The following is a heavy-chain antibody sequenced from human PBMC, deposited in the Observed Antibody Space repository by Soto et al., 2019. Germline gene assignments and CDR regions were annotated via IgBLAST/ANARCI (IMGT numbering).Heavy chain of an antibody. J-gene: IGHJ5*02. CDR2: IHHSGTT. CDR3: ARVRQYCSGTSCYLDP. V-gene: IGHV4-4*02. Sequence: PSETLSLTCAVCGGSISSSNWWHWVRQPPGKGLEWIGEIHHSGTTNYNPSLKSRVAISVDKSKNQFSLKLNSVTAADTAVYYCARVRQYCSGTSCYLDPWGQGTLVTVSS. D-gene: IGHD2-2*01. CDR1: GGSISSSNW.